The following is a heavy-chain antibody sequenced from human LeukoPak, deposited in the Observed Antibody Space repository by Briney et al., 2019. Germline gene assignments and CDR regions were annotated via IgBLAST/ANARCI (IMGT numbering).Heavy chain of an antibody. CDR2: TSSSSSYI. CDR3: ARDRNYYGSGSYYLFQH. V-gene: IGHV3-21*01. D-gene: IGHD3-10*01. J-gene: IGHJ1*01. Sequence: PGGSLRLSCAASGFTFSSYSMNWVRQAPGKGLEWVSSTSSSSSYIYYADSVKGRFTISRDNAKNSLYLQMNSLRAEDTAVYYCARDRNYYGSGSYYLFQHWGQGTLVTVSS. CDR1: GFTFSSYS.